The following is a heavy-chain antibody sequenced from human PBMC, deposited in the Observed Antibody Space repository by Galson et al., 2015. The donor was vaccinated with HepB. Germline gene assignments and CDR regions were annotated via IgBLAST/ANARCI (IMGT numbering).Heavy chain of an antibody. J-gene: IGHJ4*02. Sequence: SVKVSCKASGGTFSSYAISWVRQAPGQGLEWMGGIIPIFGTANYAQKFQGRVTITADKSTSTAYMELSSLRSEDTAVYYCARDDDILTGPPLNWGQGTLVTVSS. V-gene: IGHV1-69*06. CDR2: IIPIFGTA. CDR1: GGTFSSYA. CDR3: ARDDDILTGPPLN. D-gene: IGHD3-9*01.